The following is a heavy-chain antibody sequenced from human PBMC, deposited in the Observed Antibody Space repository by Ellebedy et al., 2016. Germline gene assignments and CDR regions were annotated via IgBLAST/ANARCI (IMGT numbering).Heavy chain of an antibody. D-gene: IGHD4-23*01. CDR1: GFTFSSYW. Sequence: GESLKISXAASGFTFSSYWMHWVRQAPGKGLVWVSRINSDGSSTSYADSVKGRFTISRDNAKNTLYLQMNSLRAEDTAVYYCARDTLYTDYGGNPPDYWGQGTLVTVSS. V-gene: IGHV3-74*01. CDR3: ARDTLYTDYGGNPPDY. J-gene: IGHJ4*02. CDR2: INSDGSST.